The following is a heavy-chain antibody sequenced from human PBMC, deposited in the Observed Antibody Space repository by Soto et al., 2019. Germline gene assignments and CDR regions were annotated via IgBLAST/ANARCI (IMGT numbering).Heavy chain of an antibody. Sequence: GASVKVSCKASGGTFSSYAISWVRQAPGQGLEWMGGIIPIFGTANYAQKFQGRVTITADESTSTAYMELSSLRSEDTSVYYCARDSSNRWSHFDYWGQGTLVTVSS. D-gene: IGHD2-15*01. CDR2: IIPIFGTA. CDR3: ARDSSNRWSHFDY. J-gene: IGHJ4*02. CDR1: GGTFSSYA. V-gene: IGHV1-69*13.